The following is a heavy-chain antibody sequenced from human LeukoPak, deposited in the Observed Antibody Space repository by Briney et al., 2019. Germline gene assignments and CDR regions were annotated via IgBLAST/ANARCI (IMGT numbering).Heavy chain of an antibody. CDR1: GYTFTSYG. Sequence: GASVEVSCKASGYTFTSYGISWVRQAPGQGLEWMGWISAYNGNTNYAQKLQGRVTMTTDTSTSTAYMELRSLRSDDTAVYYCARDQELGYCSSTSCHEMDYWGQGTLVTVSS. CDR2: ISAYNGNT. CDR3: ARDQELGYCSSTSCHEMDY. D-gene: IGHD2-2*01. J-gene: IGHJ4*02. V-gene: IGHV1-18*01.